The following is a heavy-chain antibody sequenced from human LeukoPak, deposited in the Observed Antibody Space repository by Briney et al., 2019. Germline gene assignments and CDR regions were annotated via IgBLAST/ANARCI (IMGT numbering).Heavy chain of an antibody. Sequence: KTGGSLRLSCAASGFTFSSYGMHWVRRAPGKGLDWVAVISYDGSNKYYADSVKGRFTISRDNSKNTLFLQMNSLRAEDTAVYYCAKGSNRGVATIDYWGQGTLVTVSS. CDR1: GFTFSSYG. J-gene: IGHJ4*02. CDR3: AKGSNRGVATIDY. V-gene: IGHV3-30*18. D-gene: IGHD5-12*01. CDR2: ISYDGSNK.